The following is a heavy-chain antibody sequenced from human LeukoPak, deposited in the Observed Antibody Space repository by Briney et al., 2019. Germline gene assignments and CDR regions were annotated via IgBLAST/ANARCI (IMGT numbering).Heavy chain of an antibody. Sequence: GGSLRLSCAASGFTFSSYAMSWVRQAPGKGLEWVSAISGSGGSTYYADSVKGRFTISRDNSKNTLYLQMNSLRAEDAAVYYCAKLNSSSFHFDYWGQGTLVTVSS. D-gene: IGHD6-13*01. CDR1: GFTFSSYA. V-gene: IGHV3-23*01. CDR3: AKLNSSSFHFDY. CDR2: ISGSGGST. J-gene: IGHJ4*02.